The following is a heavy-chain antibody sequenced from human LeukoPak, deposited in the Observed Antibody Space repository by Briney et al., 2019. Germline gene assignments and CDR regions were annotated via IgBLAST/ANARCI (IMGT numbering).Heavy chain of an antibody. CDR1: GFTFSDYT. D-gene: IGHD3-9*01. CDR2: IDSTAERI. J-gene: IGHJ4*02. V-gene: IGHV3-23*01. CDR3: ASTYYDILTGYYGY. Sequence: TGGSLRLSCGASGFTFSDYTMTWVRQAPGKGLEWVSGIDSTAERIHYTDSLKGRFTISRDNAKNSLYLQMNSLRAEDTAVYYCASTYYDILTGYYGYWGQGTLVTVSS.